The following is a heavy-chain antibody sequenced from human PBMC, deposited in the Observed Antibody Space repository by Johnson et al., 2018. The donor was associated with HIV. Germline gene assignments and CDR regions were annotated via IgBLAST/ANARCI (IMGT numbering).Heavy chain of an antibody. CDR1: GFTFSNAW. J-gene: IGHJ3*02. V-gene: IGHV3-15*01. CDR2: IKSKTDGGTT. CDR3: ARGGAFDI. Sequence: VQLVESGGGLVKPGGSLRLSCAASGFTFSNAWMSWVSQAPGKGLEWVGRIKSKTDGGTTDYAAPVKGRFTISRDNSKNTLYLQMNSLRAEDTAMYYCARGGAFDIWGQGTMVTVSS.